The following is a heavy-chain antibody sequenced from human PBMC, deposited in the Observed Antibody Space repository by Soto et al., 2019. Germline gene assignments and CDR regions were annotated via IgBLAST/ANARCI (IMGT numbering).Heavy chain of an antibody. CDR2: IIPMFGTA. Sequence: QVQLVQSGAEVKKPGSSVKVSCKASGGTFSSYAISWVRQAPGQGLEWMGGIIPMFGTANYAQKLQGRVTITADESTSTAYMELSSLRSEDTAVYYCADSSSSRWFDPWGQGTLVTVSS. J-gene: IGHJ5*02. D-gene: IGHD6-6*01. V-gene: IGHV1-69*12. CDR1: GGTFSSYA. CDR3: ADSSSSRWFDP.